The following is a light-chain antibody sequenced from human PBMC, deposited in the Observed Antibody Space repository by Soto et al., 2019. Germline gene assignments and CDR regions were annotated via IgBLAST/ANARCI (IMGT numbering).Light chain of an antibody. CDR2: VAS. CDR1: QNIESW. Sequence: DIRVTQSPSTLSASLGDRVTLTCRASQNIESWLAWYQQTPGKAPNLLIYVASSLQSEVPSRFSGTGAGTDFTLTITSLQPEDFATYYCQQSHSTQVTFGGGTKVDIK. CDR3: QQSHSTQVT. J-gene: IGKJ4*01. V-gene: IGKV1-39*01.